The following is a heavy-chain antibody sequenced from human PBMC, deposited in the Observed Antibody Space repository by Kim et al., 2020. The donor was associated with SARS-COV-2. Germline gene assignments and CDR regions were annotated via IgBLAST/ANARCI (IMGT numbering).Heavy chain of an antibody. CDR1: GFTFSDAW. CDR3: TTSGPGNY. J-gene: IGHJ4*02. CDR2: IKTNADGGTT. Sequence: GGSLRLSCAASGFTFSDAWMTWVRQAPGKGLEWVGRIKTNADGGTTDYAAPLKGRFTISRDDSKDAVYLQMNSLMTDDTAVYYCTTSGPGNYWGQGTLVTVSS. V-gene: IGHV3-15*01. D-gene: IGHD1-1*01.